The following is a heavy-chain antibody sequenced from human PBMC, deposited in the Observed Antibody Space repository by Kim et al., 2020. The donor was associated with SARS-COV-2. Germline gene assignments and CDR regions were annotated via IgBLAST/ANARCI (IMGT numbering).Heavy chain of an antibody. J-gene: IGHJ4*02. CDR2: SRPKANSYNT. CDR3: VRTTVLRGVNMDQDY. Sequence: GGSLRLSCAASGFIFSDHYMDWVRQAPGQGLEWVALSRPKANSYNTEYAASVKGRFTISRDDSQNSLYLQMNSLRTEDTAVYYCVRTTVLRGVNMDQDYWGQGTLVTVSS. CDR1: GFIFSDHY. V-gene: IGHV3-72*01. D-gene: IGHD3-10*01.